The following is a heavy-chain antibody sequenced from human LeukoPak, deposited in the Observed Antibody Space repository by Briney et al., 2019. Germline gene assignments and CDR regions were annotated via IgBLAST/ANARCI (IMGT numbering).Heavy chain of an antibody. J-gene: IGHJ4*02. CDR3: AKVLPPGYYYDSSGYYDY. CDR1: GFTFSSYG. D-gene: IGHD3-22*01. CDR2: ISYDGSNK. Sequence: SGGSLRLSCAASGFTFSSYGMHWVRQAPGKGLEWVAVISYDGSNKYYADSVKGRFTISRDNSKNTLYLQMNSLRAEDTAVYYCAKVLPPGYYYDSSGYYDYWGREPWSPSPQ. V-gene: IGHV3-30*18.